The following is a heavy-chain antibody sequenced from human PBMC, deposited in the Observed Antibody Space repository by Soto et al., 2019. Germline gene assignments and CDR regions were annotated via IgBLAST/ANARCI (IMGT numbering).Heavy chain of an antibody. V-gene: IGHV3-33*01. Sequence: QVQLVESGGGVVQPGRSLRLSCAASGFTFSSYGMHWVRQAPGKGLEWVAAIWYDGSNKYYADSVKGRFTISRDNSKNALYLQMNSLRAEDTAVYYCERDLGSYYGGGYYYGMDVWVQGPTVTVSS. CDR1: GFTFSSYG. CDR2: IWYDGSNK. D-gene: IGHD1-26*01. CDR3: ERDLGSYYGGGYYYGMDV. J-gene: IGHJ6*02.